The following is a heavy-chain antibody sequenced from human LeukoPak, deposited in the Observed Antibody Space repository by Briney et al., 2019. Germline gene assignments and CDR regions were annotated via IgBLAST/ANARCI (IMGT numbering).Heavy chain of an antibody. CDR3: ARVPVRDGHNFGYYFDY. Sequence: GGSLRLSCAASGFTFSSYAMHWVRQAPGKGLEWVAVISYDGSNKYYADSVKGRFTISRDNSKNTLYLQMNSLRAEDTAVYYCARVPVRDGHNFGYYFDYWGQGTLVTVSS. D-gene: IGHD5-24*01. CDR2: ISYDGSNK. J-gene: IGHJ4*02. V-gene: IGHV3-30-3*01. CDR1: GFTFSSYA.